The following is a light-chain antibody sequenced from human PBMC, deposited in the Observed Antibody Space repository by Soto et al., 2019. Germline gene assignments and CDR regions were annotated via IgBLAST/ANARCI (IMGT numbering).Light chain of an antibody. V-gene: IGLV2-14*01. J-gene: IGLJ1*01. CDR1: SSDVGAYNY. Sequence: QSALTQPASVSGSLGQSITISCTGTSSDVGAYNYVSWYQQQPGKAPKLMISEVSNRPSGVSNRFSGSKSGNTASLIISGLQAEDEADHYCQSYDSSLSGYVFGTGTKVTVL. CDR3: QSYDSSLSGYV. CDR2: EVS.